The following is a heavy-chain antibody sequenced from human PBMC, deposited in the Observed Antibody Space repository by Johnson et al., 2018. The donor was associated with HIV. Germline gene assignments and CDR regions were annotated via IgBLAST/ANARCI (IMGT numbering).Heavy chain of an antibody. V-gene: IGHV3-7*01. CDR2: IKEDGSEK. D-gene: IGHD3-3*01. CDR1: GFTFSNYW. Sequence: MLLVESGGALVQPGDSLGLSCAVSGFTFSNYWMSWVRQAPGKGLEWVANIKEDGSEKHYVDSVRGRFTITRDNVKNFLYLQMNSLRAGDTAVYYCARGGSRTTIFGVDINMGAFDIWGQGTMVTVSS. J-gene: IGHJ3*02. CDR3: ARGGSRTTIFGVDINMGAFDI.